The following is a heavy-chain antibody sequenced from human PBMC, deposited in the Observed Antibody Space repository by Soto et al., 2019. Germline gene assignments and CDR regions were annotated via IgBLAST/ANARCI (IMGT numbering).Heavy chain of an antibody. Sequence: EVQLVESGGGLIQPGGSLRLSCAVSGFTFSSYWMHWVRQVPGKGLVWVSRIKSDGSTTTYADSVKGRFTISRDNAKNTVYLQMNSLRAEDTAVYYCVRGADYNWFDPWGQGTLVTVSS. V-gene: IGHV3-74*01. CDR1: GFTFSSYW. CDR2: IKSDGSTT. J-gene: IGHJ5*02. CDR3: VRGADYNWFDP.